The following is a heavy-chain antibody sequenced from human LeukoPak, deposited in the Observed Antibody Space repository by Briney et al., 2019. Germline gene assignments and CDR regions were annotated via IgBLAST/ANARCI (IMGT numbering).Heavy chain of an antibody. CDR3: TRDRDSGSHYGY. J-gene: IGHJ4*02. D-gene: IGHD1-26*01. Sequence: GGSLRLSCAGSGFSVSNNYMSWVRQAPGKGLECVSVSGGSTYYADSVKGRFTISRDNSKNTLYLQMNSLRAEDTAVYYCTRDRDSGSHYGYWGQGTLVIVSS. CDR2: SGGST. V-gene: IGHV3-66*02. CDR1: GFSVSNNY.